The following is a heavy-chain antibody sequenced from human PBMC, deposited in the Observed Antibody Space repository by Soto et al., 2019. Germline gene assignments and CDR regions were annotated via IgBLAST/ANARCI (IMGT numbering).Heavy chain of an antibody. D-gene: IGHD6-13*01. Sequence: SVKVSCKASGGTFSSYAISWVRQAPGQGLEWMGGIIPIFGTANYAQKFQGRVTITADESTSTAYMELSSLRSEDTAVYYCAREAPPSYSSSRQGAFDIWGQGTMVTVSS. CDR2: IIPIFGTA. CDR3: AREAPPSYSSSRQGAFDI. CDR1: GGTFSSYA. V-gene: IGHV1-69*13. J-gene: IGHJ3*02.